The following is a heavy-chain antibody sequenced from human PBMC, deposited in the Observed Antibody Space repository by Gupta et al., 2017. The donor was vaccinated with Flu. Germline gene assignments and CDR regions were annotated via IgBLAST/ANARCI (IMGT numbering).Heavy chain of an antibody. J-gene: IGHJ3*02. CDR1: GPTFSTYA. V-gene: IGHV3-23*01. CDR2: ISGDGGST. Sequence: ELLESGGGLVQPGGPLDLSCAASGPTFSTYALTGVCQTPGKGMECVSGISGDGGSTYYADYVKGRFTISRANSKNTLYMKMNSLKAEDTAVYYCAKDRQYWNYCYTFDIWGQGTMVTVSS. CDR3: AKDRQYWNYCYTFDI. D-gene: IGHD1-7*01.